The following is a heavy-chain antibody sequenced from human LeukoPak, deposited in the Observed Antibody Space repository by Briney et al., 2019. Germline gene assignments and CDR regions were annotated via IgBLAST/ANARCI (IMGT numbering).Heavy chain of an antibody. CDR2: IDDSGST. CDR1: GGSISSHS. D-gene: IGHD6-13*01. CDR3: ARGLSSWFSDY. Sequence: SETLSLTCTVTGGSISSHSWSWIRQPPGKGLEWLGYIDDSGSTNYNPSLKSRVTISLGPSKNQFSLKLRSVTAADTAVYFCARGLSSWFSDYWGQGTRVTVSS. V-gene: IGHV4-59*11. J-gene: IGHJ4*02.